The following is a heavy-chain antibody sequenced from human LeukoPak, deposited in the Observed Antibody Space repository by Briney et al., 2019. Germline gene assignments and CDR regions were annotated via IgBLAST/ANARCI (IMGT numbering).Heavy chain of an antibody. V-gene: IGHV3-9*01. Sequence: GRSLRLSCAASGFTFDDYAMHWVRQAPGKGLEWVSGISWNSGSIGYADSVKGRFTISRDNAKNSLYLQMNSLRAEDTALYYCAKGLPNYYGMDVWGQGTTVTVSS. CDR1: GFTFDDYA. J-gene: IGHJ6*02. CDR2: ISWNSGSI. CDR3: AKGLPNYYGMDV.